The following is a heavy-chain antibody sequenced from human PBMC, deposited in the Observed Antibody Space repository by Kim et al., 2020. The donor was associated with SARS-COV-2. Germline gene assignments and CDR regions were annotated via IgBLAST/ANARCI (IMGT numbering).Heavy chain of an antibody. CDR3: GRSDYGNNQVDF. Sequence: GGSLRLSCAVSGFTFRNYYMNWLRQAPGKGLEWISYISRSSETTYYADAVRGRFTISRENAKNSLHLQMNSLRVEDTAVYYCGRSDYGNNQVDFCGQGTL. V-gene: IGHV3-48*04. CDR2: ISRSSETT. J-gene: IGHJ4*02. CDR1: GFTFRNYY. D-gene: IGHD4-17*01.